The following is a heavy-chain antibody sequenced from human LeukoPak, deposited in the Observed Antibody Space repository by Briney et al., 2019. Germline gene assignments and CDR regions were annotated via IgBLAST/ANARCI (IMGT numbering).Heavy chain of an antibody. J-gene: IGHJ4*02. CDR3: ARHQYYDSSGFLGY. CDR1: GGSFSGYY. V-gene: IGHV4-34*01. D-gene: IGHD3-22*01. CDR2: IYYSGST. Sequence: SEALSLTCAVYGGSFSGYYWSWIRQPPGKGLEWIGSIYYSGSTYYNPSLKSRVTISVDTSKNQFSLKLSSVTAADTAVYYCARHQYYDSSGFLGYWGQGTLVTVSS.